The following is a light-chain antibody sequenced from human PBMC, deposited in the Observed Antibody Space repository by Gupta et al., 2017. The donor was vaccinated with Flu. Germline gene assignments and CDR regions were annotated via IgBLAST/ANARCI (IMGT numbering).Light chain of an antibody. CDR1: QSRLHSNGDNY. CDR2: LAS. Sequence: DIVVTQSPLSLSVNPGEPASISCRSSQSRLHSNGDNYLDWYLQKPGQSPQLLIYLASSRASGVPDRFSGSGSGTDFTLKISRGEAEDVGVYYCIQMLQGPLTFGQGTKLEIK. V-gene: IGKV2-28*01. J-gene: IGKJ2*01. CDR3: IQMLQGPLT.